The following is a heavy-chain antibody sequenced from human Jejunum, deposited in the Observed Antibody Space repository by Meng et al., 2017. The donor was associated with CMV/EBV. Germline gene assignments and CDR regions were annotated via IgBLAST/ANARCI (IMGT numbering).Heavy chain of an antibody. CDR3: VRHLLNRYNNTDY. Sequence: SGFTIDIYEMNWVRQAPGRGLGWVSLITSDGNTKYYADSVEGRFTISRDNAKNSLLLQMRNLRAEDTAVYYCVRHLLNRYNNTDYWGQGTLVTVSS. D-gene: IGHD1-1*01. CDR2: ITSDGNTK. CDR1: GFTIDIYE. V-gene: IGHV3-48*03. J-gene: IGHJ4*02.